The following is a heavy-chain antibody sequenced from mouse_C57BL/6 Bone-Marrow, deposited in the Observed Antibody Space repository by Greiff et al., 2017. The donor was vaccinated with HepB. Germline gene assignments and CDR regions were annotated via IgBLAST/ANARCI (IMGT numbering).Heavy chain of an antibody. CDR2: IDPSDSET. J-gene: IGHJ2*01. V-gene: IGHV1-52*01. Sequence: VQLQQPGAELVRPGSSVKLSCKASGYTFTSYWMHWVKQRPIQGLEWIGNIDPSDSETHYNQKFKDKATLTVDKSSSTAYMQLSSLTSEDSAVYYCARKGHLYYFDYWGKGTTLTVSS. CDR3: ARKGHLYYFDY. CDR1: GYTFTSYW.